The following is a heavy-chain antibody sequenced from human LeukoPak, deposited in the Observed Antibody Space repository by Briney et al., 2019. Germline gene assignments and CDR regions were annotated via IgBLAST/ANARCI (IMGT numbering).Heavy chain of an antibody. Sequence: SETLSLTCTVSGGSISSGSYYWSWIRQPAGKGLEWIGRIYTSGSTNYNPSLKSRVTISVDTSKNQFSLKLSSVTAADTAVYYCASTIAAAGTRPFDYWGQGTLVTVSS. D-gene: IGHD6-13*01. V-gene: IGHV4-61*02. CDR3: ASTIAAAGTRPFDY. CDR1: GGSISSGSYY. CDR2: IYTSGST. J-gene: IGHJ4*02.